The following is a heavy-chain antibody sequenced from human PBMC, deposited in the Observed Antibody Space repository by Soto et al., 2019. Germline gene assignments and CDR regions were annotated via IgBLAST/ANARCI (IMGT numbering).Heavy chain of an antibody. CDR2: LCGDGTTT. CDR1: GFTLSSSYG. J-gene: IGHJ4*02. V-gene: IGHV3-33*01. D-gene: IGHD3-10*01. Sequence: QVQLVESGGGVVQPGRSLRLSCATSGFTLSSSYGMNWVRQAPGKGLDWVAILCGDGTTTYYEDSVKIRFTISRDTCQNTLFLQMNSLRAEDTAVYYCARTPPGALFDYWGQATLVTVSS. CDR3: ARTPPGALFDY.